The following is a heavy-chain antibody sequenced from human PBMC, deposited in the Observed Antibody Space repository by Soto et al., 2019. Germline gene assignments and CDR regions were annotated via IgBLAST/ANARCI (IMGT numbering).Heavy chain of an antibody. CDR3: ARDGRYCSGGSCYFDY. D-gene: IGHD2-15*01. V-gene: IGHV4-59*01. J-gene: IGHJ4*02. CDR2: IYYSGST. CDR1: GGSISSYY. Sequence: SETLSLTCTVSGGSISSYYWSWIRQPPGKGLEWIGYIYYSGSTNYNPSLNSRVTISVDTSKNQFSLKLSSVTAADTAVYYCARDGRYCSGGSCYFDYWGQGTLVTVSS.